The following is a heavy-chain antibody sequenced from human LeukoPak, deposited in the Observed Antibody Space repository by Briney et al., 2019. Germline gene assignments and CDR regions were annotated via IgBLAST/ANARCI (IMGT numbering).Heavy chain of an antibody. CDR3: AKDQFSH. J-gene: IGHJ4*02. V-gene: IGHV3-30*18. Sequence: PGRSLRLSCAASGFTFSSYGMHWVRQAPGKGLEWVAVISYDGSNKYYADSVKGRFTISRDNSKNTLYLQMNSLRAEDTAVYYCAKDQFSHWGQGTPVTVSS. CDR1: GFTFSSYG. CDR2: ISYDGSNK.